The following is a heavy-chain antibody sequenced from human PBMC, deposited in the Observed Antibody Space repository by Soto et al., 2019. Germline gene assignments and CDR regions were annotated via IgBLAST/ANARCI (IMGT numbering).Heavy chain of an antibody. J-gene: IGHJ2*01. CDR1: GFTFSNFW. CDR2: INGDGTSK. Sequence: EVQLEESGGGSIQPGGSLRLSCSVSGFTFSNFWMHWVRQIPGKGMVWVARINGDGTSKKYADSVKDRFTISRDNVKNTLYLQMKSLNVDDTAMYYCVRDFDWYFDVWGRGTLVTVSS. V-gene: IGHV3-74*01. CDR3: VRDFDWYFDV.